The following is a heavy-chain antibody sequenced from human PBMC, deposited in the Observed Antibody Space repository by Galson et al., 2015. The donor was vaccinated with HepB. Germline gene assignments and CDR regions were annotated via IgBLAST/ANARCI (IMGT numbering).Heavy chain of an antibody. J-gene: IGHJ4*02. CDR3: TRRAGVL. Sequence: SLRLSCAVSGFSISTYWMTWVRQAPGKGLECVAHIKPDGSENYYVDSVKGRFTISRDNARNSPYLQMNSLRAEDTAVYFCTRRAGVLWGQGTLVTVSS. D-gene: IGHD3-10*01. V-gene: IGHV3-7*01. CDR1: GFSISTYW. CDR2: IKPDGSEN.